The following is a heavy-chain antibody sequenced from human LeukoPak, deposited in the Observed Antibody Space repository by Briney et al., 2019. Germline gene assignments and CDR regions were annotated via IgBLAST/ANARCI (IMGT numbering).Heavy chain of an antibody. V-gene: IGHV3-7*03. CDR3: ARDQYDTWSRRGNFDS. CDR1: GFTFGKYW. CDR2: IKLDGSEK. D-gene: IGHD3-3*01. J-gene: IGHJ4*02. Sequence: GGSLRLSCVASGFTFGKYWMSWVRQAPGKGLEWVANIKLDGSEKNYVDSVKGRFTISRDNTKNSLYLQMNSLRAEDTAVFYRARDQYDTWSRRGNFDSWGQGTLVIVSS.